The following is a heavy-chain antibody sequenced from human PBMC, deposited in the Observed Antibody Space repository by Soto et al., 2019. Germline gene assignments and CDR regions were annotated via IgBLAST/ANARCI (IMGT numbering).Heavy chain of an antibody. D-gene: IGHD1-26*01. CDR2: ITHSGDT. V-gene: IGHV4-34*01. CDR1: GGSFSDFY. Sequence: SETLSLTCAVYGGSFSDFYWTWVRQGPGGGLGWIGEITHSGDTTYNPSLKSRVIMSVDTSNKQFSLKLRSVTAADMGIYYCAKGGRITVGRWNLVDWGQGTLVTVSS. J-gene: IGHJ4*02. CDR3: AKGGRITVGRWNLVD.